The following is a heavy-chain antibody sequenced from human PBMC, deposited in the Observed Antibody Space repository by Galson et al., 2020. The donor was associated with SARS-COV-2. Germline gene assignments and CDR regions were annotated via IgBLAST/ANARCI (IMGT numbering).Heavy chain of an antibody. J-gene: IGHJ6*02. D-gene: IGHD3-10*01. V-gene: IGHV3-30*02. CDR2: IPHAEMNK. CDR3: ARDGVTVRGVITSDYGMDV. CDR1: GFTFSYYG. Sequence: GESLKIPCAAPGFTFSYYGIHWVRQAPAKGLAWVAFIPHAEMNKYYVDSLKGRFTISRDNSKNTVYLQMNSLRTEDTAVYYCARDGVTVRGVITSDYGMDVWGQGTTVTVS.